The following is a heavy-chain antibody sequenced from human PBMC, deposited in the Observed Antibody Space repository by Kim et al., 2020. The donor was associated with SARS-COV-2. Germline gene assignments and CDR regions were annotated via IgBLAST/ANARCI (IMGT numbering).Heavy chain of an antibody. CDR1: GYTFSDYY. CDR2: MKANSGDT. J-gene: IGHJ4*02. CDR3: ARLWGSSEGDY. Sequence: ASVKVSCKTSGYTFSDYYMHWVRQAPGQGLEWMGWMKANSGDTKYAQKFQSRVTMTRDTSISTAYMELSSLRSDDTAVYYCARLWGSSEGDYWGQGTLV. V-gene: IGHV1-2*02. D-gene: IGHD3-16*01.